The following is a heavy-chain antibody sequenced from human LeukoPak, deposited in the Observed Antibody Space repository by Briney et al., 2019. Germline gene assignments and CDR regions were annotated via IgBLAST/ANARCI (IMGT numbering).Heavy chain of an antibody. Sequence: GGSLRLSCAASGFTFSSYAMHWVRQAPGKGLEWVAVISYDGSNKYYADSVKGRFTISRDNSKNTLYLQMNSLRAEDTAVYYCARELLLGYCSSTSCYTIPNAFDIWGQGTMVTVSS. CDR3: ARELLLGYCSSTSCYTIPNAFDI. CDR2: ISYDGSNK. V-gene: IGHV3-30-3*01. J-gene: IGHJ3*02. D-gene: IGHD2-2*02. CDR1: GFTFSSYA.